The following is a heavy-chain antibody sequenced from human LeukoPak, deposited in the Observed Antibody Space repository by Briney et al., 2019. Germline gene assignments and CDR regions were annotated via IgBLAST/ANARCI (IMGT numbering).Heavy chain of an antibody. Sequence: PGRSLRLSCAASGFTFSSYGMHWVRQAPGKGLEWVSGISWNSGSIGYADSVKGRFTISRDNAKNSLYLQMNSLRAEDTALYYCAKGPYWGQGTLVTVSS. CDR2: ISWNSGSI. CDR3: AKGPY. CDR1: GFTFSSYG. V-gene: IGHV3-9*01. J-gene: IGHJ4*02.